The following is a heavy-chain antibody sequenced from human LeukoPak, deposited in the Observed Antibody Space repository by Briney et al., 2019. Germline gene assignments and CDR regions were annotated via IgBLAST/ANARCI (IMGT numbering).Heavy chain of an antibody. CDR1: GYTFTSYA. Sequence: ASVKVSCKASGYTFTSYAMNWVRQAPGQGLEWMGWINTNTGNPTYAQGFTGRFVFSLDTPVSTAYLQISSLKAEDTAVYYCARDGSEGELYDWFDPWGQGTLVTVSS. V-gene: IGHV7-4-1*02. D-gene: IGHD3-16*01. J-gene: IGHJ5*02. CDR2: INTNTGNP. CDR3: ARDGSEGELYDWFDP.